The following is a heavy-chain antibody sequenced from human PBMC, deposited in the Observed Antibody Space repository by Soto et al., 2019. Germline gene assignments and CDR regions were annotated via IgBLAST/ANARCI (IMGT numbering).Heavy chain of an antibody. CDR1: GAALNRGNYY. Sequence: SETLSLTCSVSGAALNRGNYYCSWILHVPGKGLEWIGRIYVTGAVDYNPSLRDRITISQDTSERQFSLNLRLVAAADTAVYYCAILRIAPNNYNRFAPSGQGTMVTLSS. CDR3: AILRIAPNNYNRFAP. J-gene: IGHJ5*02. V-gene: IGHV4-31*03. CDR2: IYVTGAV. D-gene: IGHD1-1*01.